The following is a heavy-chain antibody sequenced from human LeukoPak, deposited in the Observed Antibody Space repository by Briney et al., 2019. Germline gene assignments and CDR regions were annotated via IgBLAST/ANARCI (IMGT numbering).Heavy chain of an antibody. CDR3: TRDPGYTATWYYFDY. CDR2: IKSSRHSGTT. V-gene: IGHV3-49*04. D-gene: IGHD6-13*01. J-gene: IGHJ4*02. CDR1: GFTFGDYA. Sequence: GGSLRLSCTVSGFTFGDYAMNWVRQAPGKGLEWVGFIKSSRHSGTTEYAASVKGRFTISRDDSKSTAYLEMNSLKTEDTAVYYCTRDPGYTATWYYFDYWGQGTLVTVSS.